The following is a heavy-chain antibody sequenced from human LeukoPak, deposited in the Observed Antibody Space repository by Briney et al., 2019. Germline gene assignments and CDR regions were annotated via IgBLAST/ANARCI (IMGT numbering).Heavy chain of an antibody. CDR1: GFTFSGFG. CDR2: IKQDGSEK. Sequence: PGGSLRLSCAASGFTFSGFGMIWVRQAPGKGLEWVANIKQDGSEKYYMDSVKGRFTISRDNAKNSLYLQMNSLRAEDTAVYYCARDAEQQSLEYYFDYWGQGTLVTVSS. V-gene: IGHV3-7*01. CDR3: ARDAEQQSLEYYFDY. J-gene: IGHJ4*02. D-gene: IGHD6-13*01.